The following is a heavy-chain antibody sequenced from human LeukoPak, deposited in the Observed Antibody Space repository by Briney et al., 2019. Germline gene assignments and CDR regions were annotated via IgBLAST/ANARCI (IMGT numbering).Heavy chain of an antibody. J-gene: IGHJ4*02. CDR3: TRRLDD. CDR1: GFTFSSYA. Sequence: GRSLRLSCAASGFTFSSYAMHWVRQAPGKGLEWVAVISYDGSNKYYADSVKGRFTISRDNSKNTLYLQMNSLRAEDTAVYYCTRRLDDWGQGTLVTVS. D-gene: IGHD3-16*01. CDR2: ISYDGSNK. V-gene: IGHV3-30-3*01.